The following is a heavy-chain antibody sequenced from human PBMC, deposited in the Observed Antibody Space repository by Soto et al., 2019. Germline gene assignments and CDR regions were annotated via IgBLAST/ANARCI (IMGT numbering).Heavy chain of an antibody. CDR2: IIPIFGTA. Sequence: QVQLVQSGAEVKKPGSSVKVSCKASGGTFSSYAISWVRQAPGQGLEWMGGIIPIFGTATYAQKFQGRVTITADESTSTAYMELSSLRSEDTAVYYCARKAGWSSGWYADYYYGMDVWGQGTTVTVSS. CDR3: ARKAGWSSGWYADYYYGMDV. D-gene: IGHD6-19*01. V-gene: IGHV1-69*12. CDR1: GGTFSSYA. J-gene: IGHJ6*02.